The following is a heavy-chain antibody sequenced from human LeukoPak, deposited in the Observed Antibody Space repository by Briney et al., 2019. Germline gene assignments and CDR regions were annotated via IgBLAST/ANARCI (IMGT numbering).Heavy chain of an antibody. CDR1: GYTLTELS. V-gene: IGHV1-24*01. CDR3: ATGNPDIVVVPAAIGGMDV. J-gene: IGHJ6*04. Sequence: ASVKVSCKVSGYTLTELSMHWVRQAPGKGLEWMGGFDPEDGDTIYAQKFQGRVTMTEDTSTDTAYMELSSLRSEDTAVYYCATGNPDIVVVPAAIGGMDVWGKGTTVTVSS. D-gene: IGHD2-2*01. CDR2: FDPEDGDT.